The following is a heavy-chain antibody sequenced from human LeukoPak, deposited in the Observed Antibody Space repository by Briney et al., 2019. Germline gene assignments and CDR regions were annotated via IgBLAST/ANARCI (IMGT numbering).Heavy chain of an antibody. CDR3: ARGDMVRGVAFDP. J-gene: IGHJ5*02. D-gene: IGHD3-10*01. Sequence: SETLSLTCTVFGDSISSGSYYWSWIRQHPGKGLEWIGYIYYSGSTYYNPSLKSRVTISVDTSKNQFSLKLSSVTAADTAVYYCARGDMVRGVAFDPWGQGTLVTVSS. CDR2: IYYSGST. CDR1: GDSISSGSYY. V-gene: IGHV4-31*03.